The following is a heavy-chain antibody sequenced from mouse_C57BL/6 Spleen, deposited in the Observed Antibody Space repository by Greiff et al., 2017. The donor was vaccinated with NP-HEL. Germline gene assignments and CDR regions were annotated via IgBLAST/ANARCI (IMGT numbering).Heavy chain of an antibody. CDR2: IDPSDSYT. V-gene: IGHV1-69*01. CDR1: GYTFTSYW. Sequence: QVQLQQPGAELVMPGASVKLSCKASGYTFTSYWMHWVKQRPGQGLEWIGEIDPSDSYTNYYQKFKGKSTLTVDKSSSTAYMQLSSLTSEDSAVYYCARTSPSNTWFAYWGQGTLVTVSA. D-gene: IGHD2-10*02. J-gene: IGHJ3*01. CDR3: ARTSPSNTWFAY.